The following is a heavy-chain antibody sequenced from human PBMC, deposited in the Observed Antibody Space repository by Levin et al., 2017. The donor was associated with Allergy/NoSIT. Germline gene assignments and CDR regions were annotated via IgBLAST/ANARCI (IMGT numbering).Heavy chain of an antibody. CDR3: AREYYDYVWGSYRYTPGYNWFDP. CDR2: INPNSGGT. CDR1: GYTFTGYY. Sequence: GESLKISCKASGYTFTGYYMHWVRQAPGQGLEWMGWINPNSGGTNYAQKFQGRVTMTRDTSISTAYMELSRLRSDDTAVYYCAREYYDYVWGSYRYTPGYNWFDPWGQGTLVTVSS. V-gene: IGHV1-2*02. D-gene: IGHD3-16*02. J-gene: IGHJ5*02.